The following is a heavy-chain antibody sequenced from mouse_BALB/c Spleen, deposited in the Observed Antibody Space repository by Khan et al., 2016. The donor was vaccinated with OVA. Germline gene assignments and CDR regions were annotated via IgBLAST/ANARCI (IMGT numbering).Heavy chain of an antibody. CDR3: ARVYRRDFDY. Sequence: VQLQQSGPELVKPGASVKISCKASGYSFTGYFMNWVMQSHGKSLEWIGRINPHIGETFYNQKFKGKATLTVDESSSTAHMELRSLASEDSAVYYCARVYRRDFDYWGQGTTLTGSS. D-gene: IGHD2-1*01. CDR2: INPHIGET. V-gene: IGHV1-20*02. CDR1: GYSFTGYF. J-gene: IGHJ2*01.